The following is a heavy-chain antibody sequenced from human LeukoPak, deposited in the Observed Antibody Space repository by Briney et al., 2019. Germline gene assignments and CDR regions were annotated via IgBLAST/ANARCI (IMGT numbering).Heavy chain of an antibody. D-gene: IGHD5-18*01. CDR3: AKRHSYGFDY. CDR1: GFTFSSYD. CDR2: VSYDGYSQ. J-gene: IGHJ4*02. Sequence: PGRSLRLSCAASGFTFSSYDMHWVRQAPGKGLEWVAVVSYDGYSQYYGDSVKGRFTISRANSKNTLYLQMDSLRTEDTAVYYCAKRHSYGFDYRGQGTLATVSS. V-gene: IGHV3-30*18.